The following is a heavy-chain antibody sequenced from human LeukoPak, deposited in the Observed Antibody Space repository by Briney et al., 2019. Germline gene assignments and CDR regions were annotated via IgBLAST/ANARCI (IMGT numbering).Heavy chain of an antibody. D-gene: IGHD2-15*01. Sequence: PSETLSLTCTVSGGSISSSSYYWGWIRQPPGKGLEWIGSMYYSGSTYYSPSLKSRVTISVDTSKNQFSLKLSSVTAADTALYYCARQGNSYCSGGSCYDPNWFDSWGQGTLVTVSS. J-gene: IGHJ5*01. CDR1: GGSISSSSYY. V-gene: IGHV4-39*01. CDR3: ARQGNSYCSGGSCYDPNWFDS. CDR2: MYYSGST.